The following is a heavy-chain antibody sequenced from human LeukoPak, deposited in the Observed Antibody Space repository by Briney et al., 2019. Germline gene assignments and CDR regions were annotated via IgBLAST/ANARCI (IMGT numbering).Heavy chain of an antibody. Sequence: ASVKVSCKTSGYTFDDYYMHWVRQAPGQGLEWMGWISPKSDGSKYAQKFQGRVTMTRDTSINTAYMELSSLRSDDTAVYYCARGGAGEGYCSSSSCYGHDYWGQGTLVTVSS. CDR2: ISPKSDGS. D-gene: IGHD2-15*01. V-gene: IGHV1-2*02. J-gene: IGHJ4*02. CDR1: GYTFDDYY. CDR3: ARGGAGEGYCSSSSCYGHDY.